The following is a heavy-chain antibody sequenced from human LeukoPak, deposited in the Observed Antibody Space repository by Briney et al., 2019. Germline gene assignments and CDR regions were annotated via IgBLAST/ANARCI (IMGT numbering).Heavy chain of an antibody. CDR2: ISGDGGST. Sequence: GGSLRLSCAASGFTFDDYAIHWVRQGPGKGLEWIALISGDGGSTYYADSVKGRFTISRDNSKNSLFLQMNSLRSEDTALYYCAKDRDMITFGGTGSWGQGTLVTVSS. CDR3: AKDRDMITFGGTGS. V-gene: IGHV3-43*02. D-gene: IGHD3-16*01. CDR1: GFTFDDYA. J-gene: IGHJ5*02.